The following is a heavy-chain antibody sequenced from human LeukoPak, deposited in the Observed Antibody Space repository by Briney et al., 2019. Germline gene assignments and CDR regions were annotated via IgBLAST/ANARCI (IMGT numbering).Heavy chain of an antibody. Sequence: SETLSLTCTVSGGSISSSSYYWGWIRQPPGKGLEWIGSIYYSGSTYYNPSLKSRVTISVDTSKNQFSLKLSSVTAADTAVYYCVSMAATGEWTFDYWGQGTLVTVSS. CDR1: GGSISSSSYY. CDR3: VSMAATGEWTFDY. D-gene: IGHD3/OR15-3a*01. CDR2: IYYSGST. J-gene: IGHJ4*02. V-gene: IGHV4-39*07.